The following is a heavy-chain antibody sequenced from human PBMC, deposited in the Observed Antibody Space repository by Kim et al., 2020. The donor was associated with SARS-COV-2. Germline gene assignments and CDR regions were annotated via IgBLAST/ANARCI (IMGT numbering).Heavy chain of an antibody. CDR3: ARFSGGLDAFDI. V-gene: IGHV1-3*01. D-gene: IGHD3-10*01. J-gene: IGHJ3*02. Sequence: TKSSQKCQGRVTITRDKSATTAYMELSSLRSEDTALYYCARFSGGLDAFDIWGQGTLVTVSS. CDR2: T.